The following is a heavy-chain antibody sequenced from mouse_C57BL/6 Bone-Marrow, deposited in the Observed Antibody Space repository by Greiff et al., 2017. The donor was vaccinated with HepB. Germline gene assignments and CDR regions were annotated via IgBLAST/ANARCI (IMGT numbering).Heavy chain of an antibody. D-gene: IGHD2-1*01. J-gene: IGHJ3*01. CDR3: ARWGTTSTRGFAY. V-gene: IGHV1-18*01. CDR1: GYTFTDYN. CDR2: INPNNGGT. Sequence: VQLQQSGPELVKPGASVKIPCKASGYTFTDYNMDWVKQSHGKSLEWIGDINPNNGGTIYNQKFKGKATLTVDKSSSTAYMELRSLTSEDTAVYYCARWGTTSTRGFAYWGQGTLVTVSA.